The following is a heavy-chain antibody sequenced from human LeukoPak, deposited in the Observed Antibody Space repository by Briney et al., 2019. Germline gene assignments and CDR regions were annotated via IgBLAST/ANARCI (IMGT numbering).Heavy chain of an antibody. CDR3: AREVFVSCSGGSCYSGGWFDP. D-gene: IGHD2-15*01. Sequence: SETLSLTCAVYGGSFSGYYWSWIRQPPGKGLEWIGEINHSGSTNYNPSLKSRVTISVDTSKNQFSLKLSSVTAADTAVYYCAREVFVSCSGGSCYSGGWFDPWGQRTLVTVSS. V-gene: IGHV4-34*01. CDR1: GGSFSGYY. CDR2: INHSGST. J-gene: IGHJ5*02.